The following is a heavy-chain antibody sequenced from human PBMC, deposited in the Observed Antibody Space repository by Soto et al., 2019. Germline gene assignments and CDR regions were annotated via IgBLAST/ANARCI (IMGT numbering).Heavy chain of an antibody. J-gene: IGHJ4*02. V-gene: IGHV1-2*02. CDR3: ARVRTYYDSSGSIDY. CDR1: GYTFTGYF. CDR2: INPNSGDT. Sequence: GASVNVSCKASGYTFTGYFMHWVREAPGQGLEWMGWINPNSGDTNYAQKFQGRVTMTKDMSISKAYMELRRLTSDYTAIYYCARVRTYYDSSGSIDYWGQGTLVTVSS. D-gene: IGHD3-22*01.